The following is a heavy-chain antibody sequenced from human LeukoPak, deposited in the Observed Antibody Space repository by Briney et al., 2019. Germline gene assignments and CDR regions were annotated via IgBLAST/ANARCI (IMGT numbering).Heavy chain of an antibody. CDR2: IIPILGIA. CDR3: ARDSRYCSSTSYTRDDY. CDR1: GGTFSSYT. V-gene: IGHV1-69*04. D-gene: IGHD2-2*01. Sequence: GASVKVSCKASGGTFSSYTISWVRQAPGQGLEWMGRIIPILGIANYAQKFQGRVTITADKSTSTAYMELSSLRSEDTAVYYCARDSRYCSSTSYTRDDYWGQGALVTVSS. J-gene: IGHJ4*02.